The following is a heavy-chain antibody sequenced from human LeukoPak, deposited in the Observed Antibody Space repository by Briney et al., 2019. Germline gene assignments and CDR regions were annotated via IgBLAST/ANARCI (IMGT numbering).Heavy chain of an antibody. CDR3: ASGGDYYDSSGYYYWFDP. CDR1: GGTFSSYA. Sequence: SVKVSCKASGGTFSSYAISWVRQAPGQGLEWMGRIIPILGIANYAQKLQGRVTITADKSTSTAYMELSSLRSEDTAVYYCASGGDYYDSSGYYYWFDPWGQGTLVTVSS. D-gene: IGHD3-22*01. CDR2: IIPILGIA. V-gene: IGHV1-69*04. J-gene: IGHJ5*02.